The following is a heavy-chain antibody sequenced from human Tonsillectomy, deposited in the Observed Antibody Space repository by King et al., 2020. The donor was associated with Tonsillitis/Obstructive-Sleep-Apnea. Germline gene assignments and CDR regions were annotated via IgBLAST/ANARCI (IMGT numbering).Heavy chain of an antibody. CDR2: INRDGSDT. J-gene: IGHJ4*02. V-gene: IGHV3-7*04. CDR3: ARDVIVPDYFDY. D-gene: IGHD2-2*01. Sequence: VQLVESGGNLVQPGGSLRLSCVASGFTFSNYWMSWVRQAPGNGLEGWANINRDGSDTYYVESVKGRFTISRDNAKNSLYLHMNSLRAEDTAVYYCARDVIVPDYFDYWGQGTLVTVSS. CDR1: GFTFSNYW.